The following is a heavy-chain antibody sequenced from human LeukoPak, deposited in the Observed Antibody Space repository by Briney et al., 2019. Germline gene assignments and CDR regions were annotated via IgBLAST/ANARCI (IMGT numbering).Heavy chain of an antibody. Sequence: GGSLRLSSAASGFTFSSYSMNWVRQAPGKGLEWVSSISSSSSYIYYADSVKGRFTISRDNAKNSLYLQMNSLRAEDTAVYYCARDIVVVGFDYWGQGTLVTVSS. CDR3: ARDIVVVGFDY. CDR2: ISSSSSYI. J-gene: IGHJ4*02. V-gene: IGHV3-21*01. D-gene: IGHD3-22*01. CDR1: GFTFSSYS.